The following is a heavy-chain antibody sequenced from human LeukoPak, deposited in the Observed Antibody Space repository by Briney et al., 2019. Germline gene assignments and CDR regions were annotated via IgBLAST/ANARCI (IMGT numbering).Heavy chain of an antibody. D-gene: IGHD2-15*01. V-gene: IGHV3-9*01. CDR2: ISWNSGSI. Sequence: GGSLRLSCAASGFTFDDYAMHWVRQAPGKGLEWVSGISWNSGSIGYADSVKGRFTISRDNAKNSLYLQMNSLRAEDTALYYCASGYCSGGSYYSDYWGQGTLVSVSS. CDR3: ASGYCSGGSYYSDY. CDR1: GFTFDDYA. J-gene: IGHJ4*02.